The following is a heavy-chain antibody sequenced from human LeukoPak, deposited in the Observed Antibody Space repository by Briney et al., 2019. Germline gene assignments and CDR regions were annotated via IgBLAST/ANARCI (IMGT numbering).Heavy chain of an antibody. V-gene: IGHV3-21*01. Sequence: GGSLRLSCAASGFTFSSYSMNWVRQAPGKGLEWVSSISSSSSYIYYADSVKGRFTISRDNAKNSLYLQMNSLRAEDTAVYYCARTQIIFGFDVRIGMDVWGKGTTVTVSS. CDR3: ARTQIIFGFDVRIGMDV. CDR1: GFTFSSYS. CDR2: ISSSSSYI. J-gene: IGHJ6*03. D-gene: IGHD3-10*02.